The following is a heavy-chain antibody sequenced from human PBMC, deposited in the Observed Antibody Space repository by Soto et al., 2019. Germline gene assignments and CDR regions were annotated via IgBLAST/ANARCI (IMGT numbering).Heavy chain of an antibody. J-gene: IGHJ4*02. CDR2: IIPIFGTA. D-gene: IGHD3-16*01. CDR3: ARKASGGSRSGAFDY. CDR1: GGTFSSYA. Sequence: SVKVSCKASGGTFSSYAISWVRQAPGQGLEWMGGIIPIFGTANYAQKFQGRVTITADESTSTAYMELSSLRSEDTAVYYCARKASGGSRSGAFDYWGQGTLVTVSS. V-gene: IGHV1-69*13.